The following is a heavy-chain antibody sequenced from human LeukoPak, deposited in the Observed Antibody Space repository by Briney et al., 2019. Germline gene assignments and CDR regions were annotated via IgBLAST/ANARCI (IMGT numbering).Heavy chain of an antibody. J-gene: IGHJ6*02. V-gene: IGHV3-21*01. Sequence: PGGSLRLSCAASGFTFSSYSMNWVRQAPGKGLEWVSSISSSSSYIYYADSVKGRFTISRDNAKNSLYLQMNSLRAEDTAVYYCAREAAGRWLQLTFWNSYGMDVWGQGTTVTVSS. D-gene: IGHD5-24*01. CDR1: GFTFSSYS. CDR2: ISSSSSYI. CDR3: AREAAGRWLQLTFWNSYGMDV.